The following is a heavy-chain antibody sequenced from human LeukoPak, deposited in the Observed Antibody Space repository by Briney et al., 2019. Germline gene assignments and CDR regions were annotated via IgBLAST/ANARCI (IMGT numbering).Heavy chain of an antibody. CDR2: ISSSGSTV. CDR1: GFTFSDYY. J-gene: IGHJ4*02. CDR3: ARYFGQQLARWAFDY. V-gene: IGHV3-11*01. Sequence: GGSLRLSCAASGFTFSDYYMSWIRQAPGKGLEWVSYISSSGSTVYYADSVKGRFTISRDNAKNSLYLQMNSLRAEDTAVYYCARYFGQQLARWAFDYWGQGTLVTVSS. D-gene: IGHD6-13*01.